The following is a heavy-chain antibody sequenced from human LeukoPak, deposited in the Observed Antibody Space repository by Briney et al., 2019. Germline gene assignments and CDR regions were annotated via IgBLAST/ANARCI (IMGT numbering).Heavy chain of an antibody. V-gene: IGHV3-23*01. Sequence: SCKASGGTFSSYAMTWVRQAPGKGLEWVSAISGGGNSTYYADSVKGRFTISRDNSKNTLYLQINSLRAEDTAVYYCAKVQTPYCSSTSCYNFDYWGQGTLVTVSS. D-gene: IGHD2-2*02. CDR2: ISGGGNST. CDR3: AKVQTPYCSSTSCYNFDY. CDR1: GGTFSSYA. J-gene: IGHJ4*02.